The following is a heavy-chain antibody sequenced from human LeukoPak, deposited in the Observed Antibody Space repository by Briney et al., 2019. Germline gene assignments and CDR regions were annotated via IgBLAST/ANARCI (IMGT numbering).Heavy chain of an antibody. D-gene: IGHD2-2*01. CDR3: TRAPHPRCSSSGCYLDY. CDR1: GFTFSNAW. CDR2: IQAKAYGGAT. Sequence: GGSLRLSCAASGFTFSNAWMSWVRQAPGKGLEWVGFIQAKAYGGATKYAAPVNGRFSISRDDSQSIANLQMNDLKTEDTAVYYCTRAPHPRCSSSGCYLDYWGQGILVTVSS. V-gene: IGHV3-15*08. J-gene: IGHJ4*02.